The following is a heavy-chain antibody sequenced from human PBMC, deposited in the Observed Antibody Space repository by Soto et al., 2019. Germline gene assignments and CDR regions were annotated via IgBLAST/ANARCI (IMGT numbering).Heavy chain of an antibody. D-gene: IGHD2-8*02. CDR3: ATRKIYFFQTRGSPNVPPGF. Sequence: SEAVSLTCAVSGGSVGDCYRKWIRQPPGKGLEWRGEIYHSRSTNYNPSLKIRVTISVGTSKKQFYLKLSSVTAADTAVYSWATRKIYFFQTRGSPNVPPGFWGHPALVTVSS. V-gene: IGHV4-34*01. CDR2: IYHSRST. J-gene: IGHJ4*01. CDR1: GGSVGDCY.